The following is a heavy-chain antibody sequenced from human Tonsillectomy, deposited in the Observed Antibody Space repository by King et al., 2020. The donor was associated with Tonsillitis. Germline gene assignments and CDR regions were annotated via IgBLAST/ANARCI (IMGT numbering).Heavy chain of an antibody. CDR2: INPDSGGA. D-gene: IGHD6-19*01. CDR3: ARDTGGWRAFDD. CDR1: GYSFTDYS. J-gene: IGHJ5*02. V-gene: IGHV1-2*06. Sequence: VQLVESGAEVKKPGASVKVSCQAPGYSFTDYSIHWVRQAPGQGLEWMGRINPDSGGADYPLRFEGRVTMTRDMYTRSVYLELSRLKSDDTAVYFCARDTGGWRAFDDWGQGTLVTVSS.